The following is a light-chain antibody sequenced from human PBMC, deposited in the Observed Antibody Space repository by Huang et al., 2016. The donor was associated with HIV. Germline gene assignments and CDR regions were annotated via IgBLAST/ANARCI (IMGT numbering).Light chain of an antibody. Sequence: DIQMTQSPSTLSASIGDRVTITCRASQSISTRLAWYQQKPGRPPKFLIYKASSLESGVPSRFNGSGSGTEFTLTISSLQPDDFATYYCQQYKSYSVTFGQGTKLEIK. V-gene: IGKV1-5*03. CDR3: QQYKSYSVT. CDR2: KAS. J-gene: IGKJ2*01. CDR1: QSISTR.